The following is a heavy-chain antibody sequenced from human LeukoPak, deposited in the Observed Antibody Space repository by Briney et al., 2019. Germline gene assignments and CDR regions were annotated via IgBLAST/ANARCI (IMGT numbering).Heavy chain of an antibody. CDR1: GFTFRNYA. D-gene: IGHD5-18*01. J-gene: IGHJ4*02. V-gene: IGHV3-48*02. CDR2: ITYNSGTI. Sequence: GGSLRLSCAASGFTFRNYAMTWVRQAPGKGLEWVSYITYNSGTIFYADSVKGRFTISRDNAKDSLYLQMSSLRDEDTAVYYCARDSGYSYADDYWGQGTLVTVSS. CDR3: ARDSGYSYADDY.